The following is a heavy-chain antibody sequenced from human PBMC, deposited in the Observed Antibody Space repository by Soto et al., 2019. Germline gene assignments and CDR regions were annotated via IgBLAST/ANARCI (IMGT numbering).Heavy chain of an antibody. V-gene: IGHV4-59*08. CDR2: IYYSGST. CDR1: GGSISSYY. J-gene: IGHJ4*02. D-gene: IGHD4-17*01. Sequence: PSETLSLTCTVSGGSISSYYWSWVRQPPGKGLEWIGYIYYSGSTNYNPSLKSRVTISVDTSKNRLSLKLSSVTAADTAVYYCARRYGYYFDYWGQGTLVTVSS. CDR3: ARRYGYYFDY.